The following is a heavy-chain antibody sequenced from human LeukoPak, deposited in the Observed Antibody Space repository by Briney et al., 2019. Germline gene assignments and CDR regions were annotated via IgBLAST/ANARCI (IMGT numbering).Heavy chain of an antibody. CDR1: GFTFSSYS. J-gene: IGHJ4*02. Sequence: GGSLRLSCAASGFTFSSYSMNWVRQAPGKGLEWVSSISSSSSYIYYADSVKGRFTISRDNAKNSLYLQMNSLRAEDTAVYYCARERAAAGYTDSVDYWGQGTLATVSS. CDR2: ISSSSSYI. CDR3: ARERAAAGYTDSVDY. V-gene: IGHV3-21*01. D-gene: IGHD6-13*01.